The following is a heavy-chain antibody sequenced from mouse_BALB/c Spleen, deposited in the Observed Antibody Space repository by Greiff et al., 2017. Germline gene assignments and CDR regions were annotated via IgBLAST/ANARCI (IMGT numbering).Heavy chain of an antibody. Sequence: DVMLVESGGGLVKPGGSLKLSCAASGFTFSDYYMYWVRQTPEKRLEWVATISDGGSYTYYPDSVKGRFTIYRDNAKNNLYLQMSSLKSEDTAMYYCARDRGVRRYYAMDYWGQGTSVTVSS. CDR2: ISDGGSYT. CDR3: ARDRGVRRYYAMDY. J-gene: IGHJ4*01. D-gene: IGHD2-14*01. CDR1: GFTFSDYY. V-gene: IGHV5-4*02.